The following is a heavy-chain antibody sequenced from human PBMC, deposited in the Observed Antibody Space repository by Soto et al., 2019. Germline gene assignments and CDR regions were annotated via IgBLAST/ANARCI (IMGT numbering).Heavy chain of an antibody. V-gene: IGHV4-61*01. CDR2: IYYSGST. CDR3: ARGAEAAGPHVVTAGYGMDV. Sequence: QVQLQESGPGLVKPSETLSLTCTVSGGSVSSGSYYWSWIRQPPGKGLEWIGYIYYSGSTNYNPSLKRRVTISVDTSKNQFSLKLSSVTAADTAVYYCARGAEAAGPHVVTAGYGMDVWGQGTTVTVSS. J-gene: IGHJ6*02. CDR1: GGSVSSGSYY. D-gene: IGHD2-21*02.